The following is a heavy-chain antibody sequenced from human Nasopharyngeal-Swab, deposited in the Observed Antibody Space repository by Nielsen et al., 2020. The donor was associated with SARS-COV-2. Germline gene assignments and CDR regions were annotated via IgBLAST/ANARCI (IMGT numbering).Heavy chain of an antibody. CDR2: IYYSGST. D-gene: IGHD6-13*01. Sequence: RQAPGKGLEWVGSIYYSGSTYYNPSLKSRVTISVDTSKNQFSLKLSSVTAADTAVYYCARVLRGSSWYPVSAEYNWFDPWGQGTLVTVSS. CDR3: ARVLRGSSWYPVSAEYNWFDP. J-gene: IGHJ5*02. V-gene: IGHV4-39*07.